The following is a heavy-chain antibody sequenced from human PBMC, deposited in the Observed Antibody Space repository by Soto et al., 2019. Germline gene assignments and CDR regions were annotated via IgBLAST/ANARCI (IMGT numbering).Heavy chain of an antibody. J-gene: IGHJ4*02. CDR3: ARGYYYGSGSFSTPYFDY. CDR1: GGSSGSYY. V-gene: IGHV4-59*08. Sequence: SETLSLTCTVSGGSSGSYYWSWIRQPPGKGLEWIGYIYYSGGTNYNPSLKSRVTISVDTSKNQFSLKLSSVTAADTAVYYCARGYYYGSGSFSTPYFDYWGQGTLVTVSS. CDR2: IYYSGGT. D-gene: IGHD3-10*01.